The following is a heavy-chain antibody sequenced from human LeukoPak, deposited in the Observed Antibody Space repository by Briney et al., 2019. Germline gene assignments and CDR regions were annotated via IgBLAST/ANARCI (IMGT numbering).Heavy chain of an antibody. CDR2: ISGSGGST. CDR3: ARAVSTVTTGYYFDY. CDR1: GFTFSTYG. Sequence: PGGTLRLSCVASGFTFSTYGMSWVRQAPGKGLEWVSAISGSGGSTYYADSVKGRFTISRDNSKNTLYLQMNSLRAEDTAVYYCARAVSTVTTGYYFDYWGQGTLVTVSS. J-gene: IGHJ4*02. D-gene: IGHD4-17*01. V-gene: IGHV3-23*01.